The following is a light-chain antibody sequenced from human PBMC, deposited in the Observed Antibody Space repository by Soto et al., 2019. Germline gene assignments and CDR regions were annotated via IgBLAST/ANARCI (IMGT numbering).Light chain of an antibody. J-gene: IGKJ4*01. Sequence: DIVMTQSPDSLAVSLGERATINCKSSQSVLYSSNNKNYLAWYQQKPVQPPKLLIYWASTRESGVPDRFSGSGSGTDVTLTIRSLQAEDVAVDYCQQYYSTPLTFGGGTKVEIK. CDR3: QQYYSTPLT. CDR2: WAS. V-gene: IGKV4-1*01. CDR1: QSVLYSSNNKNY.